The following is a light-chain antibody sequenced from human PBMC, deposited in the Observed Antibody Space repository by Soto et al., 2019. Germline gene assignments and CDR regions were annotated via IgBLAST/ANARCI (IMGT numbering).Light chain of an antibody. Sequence: SYELTQPPSVSVSPGQTASITCSGDKLGDKYASWYQQKPGQSPVMVIYQDNKRPSGIPERFSGSNSGNTATLTISGTQAIDEADYYCQAWDSSSLYVFGTGTKLTVL. V-gene: IGLV3-1*01. CDR1: KLGDKY. CDR3: QAWDSSSLYV. J-gene: IGLJ1*01. CDR2: QDN.